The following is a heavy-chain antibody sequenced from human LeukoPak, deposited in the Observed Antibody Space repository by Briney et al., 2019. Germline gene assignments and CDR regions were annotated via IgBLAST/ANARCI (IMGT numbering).Heavy chain of an antibody. Sequence: PGGSLRLSSAASGFTFSSYAMSWVRQAPGKGLEWVSAISGSGGSTYYADSVKGRFTISRDNSKNSLYLQMNSLRAEDTAVYYCARDYGSSWYYGMDVWGQGTTVTVSS. V-gene: IGHV3-23*01. D-gene: IGHD6-13*01. CDR2: ISGSGGST. CDR1: GFTFSSYA. J-gene: IGHJ6*02. CDR3: ARDYGSSWYYGMDV.